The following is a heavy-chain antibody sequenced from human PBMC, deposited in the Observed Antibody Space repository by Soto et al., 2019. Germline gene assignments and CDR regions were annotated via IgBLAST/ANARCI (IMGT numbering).Heavy chain of an antibody. CDR3: ARSRRPSGGYYNWFDP. J-gene: IGHJ5*02. CDR1: GGTFSSYT. CDR2: IIPILGIA. Sequence: QVQLVQSGAEVKKPGSSVKVSCKASGGTFSSYTISWVRQAPGQGLEWMGRIIPILGIANYAQKFQGRVTITADKSTSTAYMELSSLRSEDTAVYYCARSRRPSGGYYNWFDPWGQGTLVTVSS. V-gene: IGHV1-69*02. D-gene: IGHD3-10*01.